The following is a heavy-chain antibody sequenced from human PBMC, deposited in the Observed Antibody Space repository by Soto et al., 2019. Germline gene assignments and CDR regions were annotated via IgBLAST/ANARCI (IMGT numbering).Heavy chain of an antibody. CDR2: IKSKTDGGTT. CDR1: GFTFSNAW. CDR3: TTEAVRGYYDSSGDY. D-gene: IGHD3-22*01. V-gene: IGHV3-15*01. Sequence: GGSLRLSCAASGFTFSNAWMSWVRQAPGKGLEWVGRIKSKTDGGTTDYAAPVKGRFTISRDDSKNTLYLQMNSLKTEDTAVYYCTTEAVRGYYDSSGDYWGQGTLVTVSS. J-gene: IGHJ4*02.